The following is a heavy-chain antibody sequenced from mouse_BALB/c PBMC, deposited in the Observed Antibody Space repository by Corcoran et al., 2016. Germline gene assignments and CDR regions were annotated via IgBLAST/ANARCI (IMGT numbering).Heavy chain of an antibody. CDR1: GYTFTNYG. V-gene: IGHV9-3-1*01. CDR3: ARGMITGAMDY. J-gene: IGHJ4*01. Sequence: QIQLVQSGPELKKPGETVKISCKASGYTFTNYGMNWVKQAPGKGLKWMGWINTYTGEPTYADDFKGRFAFSLETSASTAYLQINNLKNEDTATYFCARGMITGAMDYWGQGTSVTVSS. D-gene: IGHD2-4*01. CDR2: INTYTGEP.